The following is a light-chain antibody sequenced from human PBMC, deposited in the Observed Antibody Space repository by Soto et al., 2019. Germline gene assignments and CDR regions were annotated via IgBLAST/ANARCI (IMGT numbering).Light chain of an antibody. J-gene: IGKJ1*01. V-gene: IGKV1-5*03. CDR3: QQYNSYSPT. CDR2: KAS. CDR1: QTIRTW. Sequence: DIQMTQSPSTLSASVGDRVTITCRASQTIRTWLAWYQQKAGKAPKVLIYKASSLQIGVPSRFSGSGSGTEFTLTISSLQPDDSATYYCQQYNSYSPTFGQGTKVDI.